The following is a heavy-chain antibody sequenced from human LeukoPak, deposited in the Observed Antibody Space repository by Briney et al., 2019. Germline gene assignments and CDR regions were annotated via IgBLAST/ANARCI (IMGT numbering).Heavy chain of an antibody. D-gene: IGHD6-19*01. CDR2: FDPEDGET. Sequence: ASVKVSCKVSGYTLTELSMHWVRQAPGKGLEWMGGFDPEDGETIYAQKFQGRVTITADESTSTAYMELSSLRSGDTAVYYCARAGGWFPFDYWGQGTLVTVSS. J-gene: IGHJ4*02. CDR1: GYTLTELS. CDR3: ARAGGWFPFDY. V-gene: IGHV1-24*01.